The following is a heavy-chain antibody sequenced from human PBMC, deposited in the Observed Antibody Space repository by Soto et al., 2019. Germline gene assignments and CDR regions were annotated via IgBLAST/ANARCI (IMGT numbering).Heavy chain of an antibody. Sequence: QITLKESGPTLVKPTQTLTLTCTFSGFSLTTSGEAVGWIRQPPGKALEWLALIYWDDDKRSSPSLKSRLTITKDTSKNQVVVTMTNMDPVDTATYYCAHIPGSGQLLYSYYYYMDVWGKGTTVTVSS. V-gene: IGHV2-5*02. CDR3: AHIPGSGQLLYSYYYYMDV. D-gene: IGHD3-10*01. CDR1: GFSLTTSGEA. CDR2: IYWDDDK. J-gene: IGHJ6*03.